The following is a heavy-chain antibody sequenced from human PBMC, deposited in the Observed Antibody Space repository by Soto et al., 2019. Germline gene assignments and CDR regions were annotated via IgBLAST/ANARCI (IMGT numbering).Heavy chain of an antibody. J-gene: IGHJ4*02. CDR1: GYTFTSYA. D-gene: IGHD5-12*01. V-gene: IGHV1-3*01. CDR3: ARDVYSGYDPNFDY. Sequence: ASVKVSCKASGYTFTSYAMHWVRQAPGQRLEWMGWINSGNGNTKYSQKFQGRVTITRDTSASTAYMELSSLRSEDTAVYYCARDVYSGYDPNFDYWGQGXLVTVTS. CDR2: INSGNGNT.